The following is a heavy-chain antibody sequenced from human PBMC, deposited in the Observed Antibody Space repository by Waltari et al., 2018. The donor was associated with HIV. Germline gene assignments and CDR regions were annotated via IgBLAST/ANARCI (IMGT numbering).Heavy chain of an antibody. CDR1: GFTFSNYG. CDR3: VKEHQYSHSWYSYYGMDV. Sequence: EVQVLESGGALLQPGGSLRLSCAASGFTFSNYGMSWVRQAPGKGLEWVSTISGSGGSTYYADSVKGRFTVSRDNSKNTLYLQMNSLRAEDTAVYFCVKEHQYSHSWYSYYGMDVWGQGTTVTVSS. D-gene: IGHD6-13*01. V-gene: IGHV3-23*01. CDR2: ISGSGGST. J-gene: IGHJ6*02.